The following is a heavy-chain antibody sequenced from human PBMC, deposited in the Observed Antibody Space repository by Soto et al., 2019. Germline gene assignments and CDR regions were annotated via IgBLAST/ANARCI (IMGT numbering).Heavy chain of an antibody. CDR1: GGSISSYY. Sequence: SETLSLTCTVSGGSISSYYWSWIRQPPGKGLEWIGYIYYSGSANYNPSLKSRVTISVDTSKNQFSLKLSSVTAVDTAVYYCARADCSSTSCYGYGYYYYGMDVWGQGTTVTVSS. D-gene: IGHD2-2*01. CDR2: IYYSGSA. V-gene: IGHV4-59*01. J-gene: IGHJ6*02. CDR3: ARADCSSTSCYGYGYYYYGMDV.